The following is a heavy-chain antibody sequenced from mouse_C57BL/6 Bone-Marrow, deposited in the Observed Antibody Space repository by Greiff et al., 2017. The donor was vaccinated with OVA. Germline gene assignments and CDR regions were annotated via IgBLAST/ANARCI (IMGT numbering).Heavy chain of an antibody. D-gene: IGHD1-1*01. V-gene: IGHV1-81*01. Sequence: QVQLQQSGAELARPGASVKLSCKASGYTFTSYGISWVKQRTGQGLEWIGDIYPGGGYTNYNEKFKGKATLTADKSSSTAYMQFSSLTSEDSAIYYCARSGSSYGYFDVWGTGTTVTVSS. CDR1: GYTFTSYG. CDR2: IYPGGGYT. CDR3: ARSGSSYGYFDV. J-gene: IGHJ1*03.